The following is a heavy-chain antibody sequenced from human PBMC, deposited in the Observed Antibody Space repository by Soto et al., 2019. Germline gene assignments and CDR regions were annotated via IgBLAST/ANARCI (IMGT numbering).Heavy chain of an antibody. V-gene: IGHV1-2*02. J-gene: IGHJ4*02. CDR1: GYTFSAYY. CDR2: INPSNEIT. D-gene: IGHD2-15*01. CDR3: MRGGWGDSPIDY. Sequence: QVQLVQSGAEVKKVGASVKVSCKTSGYTFSAYYVHWARLAPGRRFQWLGWINPSNEITAFSQFFQGRVTMTRDTSTNTVHMELNSLTSDDTAVYYCMRGGWGDSPIDYWGQGTQVTVSS.